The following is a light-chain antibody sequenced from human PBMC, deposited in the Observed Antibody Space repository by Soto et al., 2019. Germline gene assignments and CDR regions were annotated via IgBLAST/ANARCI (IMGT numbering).Light chain of an antibody. CDR3: QQYGSSRWT. V-gene: IGKV3-20*01. CDR1: QSISSNY. CDR2: ATS. Sequence: EIVLAQSPGTLSLSPGERATLSCRASQSISSNYLAWYQQKPGQAPRLLIYATSSRATGIPDRFSGSGSGTDFTLTISRLEPEDFAVYYCQQYGSSRWTFGQGPKVEV. J-gene: IGKJ1*01.